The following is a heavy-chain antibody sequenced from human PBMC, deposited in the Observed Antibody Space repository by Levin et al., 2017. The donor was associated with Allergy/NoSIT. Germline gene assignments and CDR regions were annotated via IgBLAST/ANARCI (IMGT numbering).Heavy chain of an antibody. CDR1: EFTFSNYW. V-gene: IGHV3-74*01. CDR2: IDSDGSIT. J-gene: IGHJ6*02. Sequence: GGSLRLSCVASEFTFSNYWMHWVRQAPGKGLVWVSRIDSDGSITTYAASVKGRFTISRDNAKNTLFLQMNSLRAEDTAVYYCAREHRTSDGMDVWGQGTTVTVSS. D-gene: IGHD1-14*01. CDR3: AREHRTSDGMDV.